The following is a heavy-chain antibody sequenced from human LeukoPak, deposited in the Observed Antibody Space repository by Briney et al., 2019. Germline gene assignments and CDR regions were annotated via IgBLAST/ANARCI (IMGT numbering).Heavy chain of an antibody. CDR2: IYYSGST. D-gene: IGHD3-3*01. J-gene: IGHJ4*02. CDR3: ARGGAVLRFLIY. CDR1: GGSISSSSYY. V-gene: IGHV4-39*07. Sequence: SETLSLTCTVSGGSISSSSYYWGWIRQPPGKGLEWIGSIYYSGSTYYNPSLKSRVTISVDTSKNQFSLKLSSVTAADTAVYYCARGGAVLRFLIYWGQGTLVTVSS.